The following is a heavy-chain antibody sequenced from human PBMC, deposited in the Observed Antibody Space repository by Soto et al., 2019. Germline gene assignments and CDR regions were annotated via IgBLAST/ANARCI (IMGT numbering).Heavy chain of an antibody. V-gene: IGHV3-30*18. CDR2: ISYDGSNK. J-gene: IGHJ6*02. CDR3: AKDRYYDSSGYSRYQYYYYGMDV. D-gene: IGHD3-22*01. Sequence: PGGSLRLSCAASGFTFSSYGMHWVRQAPGKGLEWVAVISYDGSNKYYADSVKGRFTISRDNSKNTLYLQMNSLRAEDTAVYYCAKDRYYDSSGYSRYQYYYYGMDVWGQGTTVTVSS. CDR1: GFTFSSYG.